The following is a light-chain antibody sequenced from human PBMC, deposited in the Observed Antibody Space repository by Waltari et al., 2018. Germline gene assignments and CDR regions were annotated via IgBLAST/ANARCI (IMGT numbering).Light chain of an antibody. V-gene: IGKV3-15*01. Sequence: EIVMTQSPAPPSVAPRERATLSCRASQNIRSNLAWYRQKPGQAPRLLIYGASFRATGIPARISGSGSGTEFTLTISSLQSEDFAVYFCQQYDNWPPITFGQGTKLEIK. J-gene: IGKJ2*01. CDR3: QQYDNWPPIT. CDR2: GAS. CDR1: QNIRSN.